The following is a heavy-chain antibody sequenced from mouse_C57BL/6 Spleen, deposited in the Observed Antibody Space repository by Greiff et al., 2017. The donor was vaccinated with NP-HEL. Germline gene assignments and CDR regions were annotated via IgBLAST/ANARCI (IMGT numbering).Heavy chain of an antibody. CDR3: ASGAQATFSPY. Sequence: VQLQQPGAELVRPGSSVKLSCKASGYTFTSYWMHWVKQRPIQGLEWIGNIDPSDSETNSNQKFKDKATLTVDKSSSTAYMQHSSLTSEDSSVYYFASGAQATFSPYWGQGTTLTVSS. CDR2: IDPSDSET. J-gene: IGHJ2*01. CDR1: GYTFTSYW. D-gene: IGHD3-2*02. V-gene: IGHV1-52*01.